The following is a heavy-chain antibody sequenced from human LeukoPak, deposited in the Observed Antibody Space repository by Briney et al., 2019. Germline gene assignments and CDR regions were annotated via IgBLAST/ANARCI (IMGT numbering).Heavy chain of an antibody. Sequence: GGSLRLSCAASAFTFRSYEMNWVRQAPGKGPEWLSYIRSGGDAIYYANSVKGRFTISRDNAKESVYLQMNSLRAEDTAVYYCARSPEWHSGMDVWGQGTTVTVSS. CDR3: ARSPEWHSGMDV. J-gene: IGHJ6*02. D-gene: IGHD3-3*01. CDR1: AFTFRSYE. CDR2: IRSGGDAI. V-gene: IGHV3-48*03.